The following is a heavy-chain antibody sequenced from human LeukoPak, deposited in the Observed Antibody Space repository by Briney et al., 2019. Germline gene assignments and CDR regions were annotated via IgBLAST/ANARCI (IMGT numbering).Heavy chain of an antibody. CDR3: ARVPSSGWGMDIDY. Sequence: GGSLRLSCAASGFTFSTYIMTWVRQAPGKGLEWVSSISGTSSYIYYADSVKGRFTISRDNAKNSLNLQMNSLRAEDTAVYYCARVPSSGWGMDIDYWGQGTLVTVSS. CDR1: GFTFSTYI. D-gene: IGHD6-19*01. J-gene: IGHJ4*02. CDR2: ISGTSSYI. V-gene: IGHV3-21*01.